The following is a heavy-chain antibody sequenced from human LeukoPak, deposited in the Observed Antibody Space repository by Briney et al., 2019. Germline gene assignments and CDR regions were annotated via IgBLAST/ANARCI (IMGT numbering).Heavy chain of an antibody. D-gene: IGHD1-14*01. CDR1: GFTFSSYA. V-gene: IGHV3-30*01. J-gene: IGHJ4*02. Sequence: GGSLRLSCAASGFTFSSYAMHWVRQAPGKGLEWVAVISYDGSNKYYADSVRGRFTISRDNSKNTVFLQMNSLTTEDTAVYSCFTGSEFYYDSWGQGTLVTVSS. CDR2: ISYDGSNK. CDR3: FTGSEFYYDS.